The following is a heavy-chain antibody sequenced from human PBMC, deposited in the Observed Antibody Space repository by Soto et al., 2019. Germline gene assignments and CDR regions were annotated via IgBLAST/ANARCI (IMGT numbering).Heavy chain of an antibody. CDR2: VSANNGHT. CDR1: GFTFSNYG. J-gene: IGHJ6*02. Sequence: QGQLVQSGAEVKKPGASVKLSCKASGFTFSNYGLNWVRQAPGQGLEWMGWVSANNGHTNYAQNLQGRGSMTTDTSTSTAYMELRGLTFDDTAVYYCARDIESVTEKHFFYYYAMDVWGQGTTVTVSS. V-gene: IGHV1-18*01. CDR3: ARDIESVTEKHFFYYYAMDV. D-gene: IGHD2-8*01.